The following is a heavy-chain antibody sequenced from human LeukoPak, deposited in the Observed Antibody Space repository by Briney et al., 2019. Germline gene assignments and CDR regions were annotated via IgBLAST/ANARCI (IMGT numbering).Heavy chain of an antibody. J-gene: IGHJ5*02. D-gene: IGHD1-26*01. CDR3: TREVRSAWASFDP. V-gene: IGHV4-38-2*02. CDR2: IHYSARI. CDR1: GYSISSGYY. Sequence: SETLSLTCTVSGYSISSGYYWGWIRQPPGKGLEWIGSIHYSARIYYNPSLKSRLTISPDTSKNQFSLKLTSVTAADTAVYYCTREVRSAWASFDPWGQGTLVIVS.